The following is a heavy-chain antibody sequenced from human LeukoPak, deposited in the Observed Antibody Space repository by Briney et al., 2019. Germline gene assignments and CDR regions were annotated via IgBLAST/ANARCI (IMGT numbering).Heavy chain of an antibody. CDR1: GGSISSSSYY. CDR3: ARDQKEKGMDV. J-gene: IGHJ6*02. CDR2: IYYSGST. V-gene: IGHV4-39*07. Sequence: SETLSLTCTVSGGSISSSSYYWGWIRQPPGKGLEWIGSIYYSGSTYYNPSLKSRVTISVDTSKNQFSLKLSSVTAADTAVYYCARDQKEKGMDVWGQGTTVTVSS.